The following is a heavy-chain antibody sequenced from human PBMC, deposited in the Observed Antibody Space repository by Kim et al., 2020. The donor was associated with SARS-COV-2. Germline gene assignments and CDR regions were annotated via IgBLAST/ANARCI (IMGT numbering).Heavy chain of an antibody. CDR2: ISGSGGST. V-gene: IGHV3-23*01. Sequence: GGSLRLSCAASGFTFSSYAMSWVRQAPGKGLEWVSAISGSGGSTYYADSVKGRFTISRDNSKNTLYLQMNSLRAEDTAVYYCAKDELMDTGYSSAADGMDVWGQGTTVTVSS. CDR3: AKDELMDTGYSSAADGMDV. J-gene: IGHJ6*02. CDR1: GFTFSSYA. D-gene: IGHD6-19*01.